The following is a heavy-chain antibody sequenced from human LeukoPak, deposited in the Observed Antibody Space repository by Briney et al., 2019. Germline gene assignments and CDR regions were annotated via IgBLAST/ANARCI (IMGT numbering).Heavy chain of an antibody. CDR3: ARDHSIPATVTTRFFDY. D-gene: IGHD4-17*01. J-gene: IGHJ4*02. Sequence: GGSLRLSCAASGFTLSSYSMNWVRQAPGKGLEWVSSISSSSTYIYYADSVKGRFTISRDNVKNSLYLQMNSLRAEDTAVYYCARDHSIPATVTTRFFDYWGQGTLVTVSS. V-gene: IGHV3-21*01. CDR2: ISSSSTYI. CDR1: GFTLSSYS.